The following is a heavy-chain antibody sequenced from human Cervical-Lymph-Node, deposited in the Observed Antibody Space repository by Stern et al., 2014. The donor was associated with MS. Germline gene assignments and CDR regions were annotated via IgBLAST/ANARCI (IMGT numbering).Heavy chain of an antibody. D-gene: IGHD1-26*01. J-gene: IGHJ6*02. V-gene: IGHV1-69*01. CDR2: IIPIFDTA. CDR3: ARGELKEGLVRGMDV. CDR1: VGTFSSYA. Sequence: VQLVESGAEVKKPGSSVKVFCQASVGTFSSYAISWVRQAPGQGLEWMGGIIPIFDTANYAQKFQGRVTVTADESTSTGYMELSSLRSEDTAVYYCARGELKEGLVRGMDVWGQGTTVTVSS.